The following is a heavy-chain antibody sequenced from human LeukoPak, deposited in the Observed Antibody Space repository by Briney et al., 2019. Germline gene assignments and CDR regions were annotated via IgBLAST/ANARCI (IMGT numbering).Heavy chain of an antibody. J-gene: IGHJ5*02. CDR2: INPNSGGT. CDR3: ARADRLDGGPYLIGP. D-gene: IGHD2-21*01. CDR1: GYSFTDYY. V-gene: IGHV1-2*02. Sequence: GASVKVSCKTSGYSFTDYYMHWVRQAPGQGLEWMGWINPNSGGTGSAQKFQGRVTMTRDTSIITVYMEVSWLTSDDTAIYYCARADRLDGGPYLIGPWGQGTLVTVSS.